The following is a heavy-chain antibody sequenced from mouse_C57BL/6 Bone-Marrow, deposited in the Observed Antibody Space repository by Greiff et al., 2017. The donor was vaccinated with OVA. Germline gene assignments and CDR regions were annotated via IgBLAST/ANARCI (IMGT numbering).Heavy chain of an antibody. J-gene: IGHJ2*01. CDR1: GYTFTSYW. D-gene: IGHD2-4*01. Sequence: QVQLQQPGAELVKPGASVKLSCKASGYTFTSYWMQWVKQRPGQGLEWIGEIDPSDSYTNYNQKFKGKATLTVDTSSSTAYMQLSSLTSEDSAVYYCAIYYDYDAYWGQGTTLTVSS. CDR3: AIYYDYDAY. CDR2: IDPSDSYT. V-gene: IGHV1-50*01.